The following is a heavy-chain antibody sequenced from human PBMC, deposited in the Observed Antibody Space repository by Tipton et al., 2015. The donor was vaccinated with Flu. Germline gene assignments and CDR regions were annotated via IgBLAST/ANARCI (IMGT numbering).Heavy chain of an antibody. CDR1: GYTLTTYN. CDR2: IYPSGGGT. V-gene: IGHV1-46*04. CDR3: ARDRGSGSYTFDI. D-gene: IGHD3-10*01. Sequence: QSGAEVKKPEASVKVSCKASGYTLTTYNMHWVRQAPGQGLEWMGIIYPSGGGTRYAQNLQGRVTMTRDRSTSTVYMELSSLRSEDTALYYCARDRGSGSYTFDIWGQGTMVTVSS. J-gene: IGHJ3*02.